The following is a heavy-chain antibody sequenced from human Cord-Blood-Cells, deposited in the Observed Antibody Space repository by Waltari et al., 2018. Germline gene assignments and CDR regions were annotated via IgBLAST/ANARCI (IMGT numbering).Heavy chain of an antibody. CDR2: IYGVGST. CDR1: GFTVSSNY. CDR3: ARRRPGDYFDY. Sequence: EVQLVETGGGLIQPGGSLRLSCAASGFTVSSNYMSWVRQAPGEGLGWVSVIYGVGSTYYADSVKGRFTISRDNSKNTLYLQMNSLRAEDTAVYYCARRRPGDYFDYWGQGTLVTVSS. J-gene: IGHJ4*02. D-gene: IGHD3-10*01. V-gene: IGHV3-53*02.